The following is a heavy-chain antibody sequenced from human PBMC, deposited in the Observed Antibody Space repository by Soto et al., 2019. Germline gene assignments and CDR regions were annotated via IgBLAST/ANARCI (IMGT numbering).Heavy chain of an antibody. Sequence: ASVKVSCKASGYTFTSYGISWVRQAPGQGLEWMGWISAYNGNTNYAQKLQGRVTMTTDTSTSTAYMELRSLRSDDTAVYYCAGDAVAGDSFLLVSWGQGTLVTVSS. CDR3: AGDAVAGDSFLLVS. CDR1: GYTFTSYG. J-gene: IGHJ4*02. D-gene: IGHD6-19*01. V-gene: IGHV1-18*01. CDR2: ISAYNGNT.